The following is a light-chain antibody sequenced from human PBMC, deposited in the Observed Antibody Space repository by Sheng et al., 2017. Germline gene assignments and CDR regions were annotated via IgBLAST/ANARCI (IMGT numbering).Light chain of an antibody. CDR2: AAS. V-gene: IGKV3-20*01. J-gene: IGKJ5*01. Sequence: EIVLTQSPGTVSLSPGERATLSCRASQSVRNSYLAWYQQKPDQTPRLLIYAASTRATGIPDRFSGSGSGTDFTLTISRLEPEDFAVYYCQQFATSSITFGQGTRLEIK. CDR1: QSVRNSY. CDR3: QQFATSSIT.